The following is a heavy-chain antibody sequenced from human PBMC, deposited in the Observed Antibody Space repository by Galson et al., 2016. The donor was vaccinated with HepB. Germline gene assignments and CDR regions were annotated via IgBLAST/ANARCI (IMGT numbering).Heavy chain of an antibody. V-gene: IGHV3-66*01. CDR3: ARDSPLPAAFDY. J-gene: IGHJ4*02. Sequence: SLRLSCAASGFTVSTNYMSWVRQAPGKGLEWVSVIYSDDSTYYEDSVKGRFTISRENSKNTVYFQFNSLRVEDTAVYYCARDSPLPAAFDYWGQGTLVTVTS. CDR2: IYSDDST. CDR1: GFTVSTNY. D-gene: IGHD2-2*01.